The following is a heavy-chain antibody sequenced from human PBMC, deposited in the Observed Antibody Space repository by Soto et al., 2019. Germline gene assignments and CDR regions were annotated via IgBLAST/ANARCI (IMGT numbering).Heavy chain of an antibody. Sequence: SGPTPVNPTQTLTLTCTFSGFSLSTSGVGVGWIRQPPGKALEWLALICWNDDKHYRPSLKSRLTITKDTSKNQVVITMTNMDPVDTATYYCAYRRRYCSAGRCHAWDYGRDVWGQG. CDR2: ICWNDDK. V-gene: IGHV2-5*01. CDR3: AYRRRYCSAGRCHAWDYGRDV. CDR1: GFSLSTSGVG. J-gene: IGHJ6*02. D-gene: IGHD2-15*01.